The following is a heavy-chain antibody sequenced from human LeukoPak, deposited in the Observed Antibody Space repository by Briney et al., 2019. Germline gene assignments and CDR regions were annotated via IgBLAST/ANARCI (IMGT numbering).Heavy chain of an antibody. CDR2: ISSSGSTI. J-gene: IGHJ4*02. V-gene: IGHV3-11*01. CDR3: ARVRHSSSWYLLDY. Sequence: GGSLRLSCAASGFTFSDYYMSWIRQAPGKGLEWVAYISSSGSTIYYADSVKGRFTISRDNAKNSLYLQMNSLRAEDTAVYYCARVRHSSSWYLLDYWGQGTLVTVSS. D-gene: IGHD6-13*01. CDR1: GFTFSDYY.